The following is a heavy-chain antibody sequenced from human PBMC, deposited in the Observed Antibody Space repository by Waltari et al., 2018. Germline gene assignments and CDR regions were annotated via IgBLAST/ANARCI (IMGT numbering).Heavy chain of an antibody. J-gene: IGHJ4*02. CDR3: TTGRMDTPLPRR. CDR1: GFTFRGSA. D-gene: IGHD5-18*01. V-gene: IGHV3-73*02. Sequence: EVQLVESGGGLAQPGGSLTLSCSASGFTFRGSAMHWVRQASGKGLEWVGHIRSKANSYATGYAESVKGRFTVSRDDSKDTAYLQMNSLKTEDTAVYYCTTGRMDTPLPRRWGQGTRVTVSS. CDR2: IRSKANSYAT.